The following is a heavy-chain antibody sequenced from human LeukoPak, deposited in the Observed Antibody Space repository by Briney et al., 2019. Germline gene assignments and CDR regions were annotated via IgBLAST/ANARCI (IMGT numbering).Heavy chain of an antibody. J-gene: IGHJ4*02. CDR1: GFTFSSDA. Sequence: PGGSLRLSCIGTGFTFSSDAMGWARQAPGKGLEWVSGISGSGGSTYYADSVKGRFTISRDNSKNTLYLQMNSLRVEDTAVYYCAKDRGRTWVQVANWGQGTLVTVSS. D-gene: IGHD2-15*01. CDR2: ISGSGGST. V-gene: IGHV3-23*01. CDR3: AKDRGRTWVQVAN.